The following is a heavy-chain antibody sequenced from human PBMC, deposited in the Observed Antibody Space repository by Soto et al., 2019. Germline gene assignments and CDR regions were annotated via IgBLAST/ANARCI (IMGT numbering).Heavy chain of an antibody. CDR3: ARDQVPYNTAMVPDAFDI. Sequence: SETLSLTCTVSGGSISSGGYYWSWIRQHPGKGLEWIGYIYYSGSTYYNPSLKSRVTISVDTSKNQFSLKLSSVTAADTAVYYCARDQVPYNTAMVPDAFDIWGHGTMVTVSS. V-gene: IGHV4-31*03. D-gene: IGHD5-18*01. CDR2: IYYSGST. CDR1: GGSISSGGYY. J-gene: IGHJ3*02.